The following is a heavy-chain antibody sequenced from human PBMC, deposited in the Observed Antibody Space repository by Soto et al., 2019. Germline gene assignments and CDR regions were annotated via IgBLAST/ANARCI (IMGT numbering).Heavy chain of an antibody. J-gene: IGHJ6*02. CDR1: GDSVSSNSAT. CDR3: ARESIGSSSGYYYYGMDV. Sequence: PSQTLSLTCAISGDSVSSNSATWNWIRQSPSRGLEWLGRTYYRSKWYNDYAISVKSRIRISPDTSKNQFSLQLTSVSPEDTAVYYCARESIGSSSGYYYYGMDVWGQGTTVTVSS. D-gene: IGHD6-6*01. CDR2: TYYRSKWYN. V-gene: IGHV6-1*01.